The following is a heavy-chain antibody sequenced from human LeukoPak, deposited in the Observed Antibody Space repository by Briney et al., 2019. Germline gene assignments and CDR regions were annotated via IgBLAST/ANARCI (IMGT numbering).Heavy chain of an antibody. Sequence: GGSLRLSCAASGFTFSSYAMTWVRQAPGKGVKWVSTISGSGSGTYYADSVKGRFTISRNNSKNTLYLQMNSLRADDTAVYYCAPTYCGGDCYYGYWGQGTLVTVSS. CDR2: ISGSGSGT. D-gene: IGHD2-21*01. V-gene: IGHV3-23*01. CDR1: GFTFSSYA. J-gene: IGHJ4*02. CDR3: APTYCGGDCYYGY.